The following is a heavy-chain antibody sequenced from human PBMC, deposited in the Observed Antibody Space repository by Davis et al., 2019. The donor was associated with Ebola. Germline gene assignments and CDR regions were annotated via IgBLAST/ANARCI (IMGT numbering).Heavy chain of an antibody. V-gene: IGHV4-34*01. Sequence: PSETLSLTCAVYGGSFSGYYWTWIRQLPGKGPEWTGEINHSGYTNYNPSLKSRVTIVVDTSKNQFSLKLTSMTAADMAVYYCARVDIVATNWFDPWGQGTLVTVSS. J-gene: IGHJ5*02. CDR2: INHSGYT. CDR3: ARVDIVATNWFDP. D-gene: IGHD5-12*01. CDR1: GGSFSGYY.